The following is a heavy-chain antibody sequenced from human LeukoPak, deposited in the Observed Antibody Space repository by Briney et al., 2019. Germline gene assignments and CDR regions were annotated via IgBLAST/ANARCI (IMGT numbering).Heavy chain of an antibody. V-gene: IGHV4-39*01. D-gene: IGHD4-17*01. J-gene: IGHJ6*02. CDR1: GGSISSRSYY. CDR3: VRDYGDYARQYYYGMDV. Sequence: SETLSLTCTVSGGSISSRSYYWGWVRQPPGKGLEWIGSIYYSGSTYFNPSLQSRVTLSVDTSNSQFFLKLNSVTAADTAVYYCVRDYGDYARQYYYGMDVWGQGTTVTVSS. CDR2: IYYSGST.